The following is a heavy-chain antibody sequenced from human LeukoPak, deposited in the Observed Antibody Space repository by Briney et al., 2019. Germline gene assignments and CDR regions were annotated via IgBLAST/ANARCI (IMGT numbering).Heavy chain of an antibody. D-gene: IGHD6-13*01. V-gene: IGHV4-59*01. CDR2: IYYSGTT. CDR1: GGSISGYY. Sequence: PSETLSLTCTVSGGSISGYYWSWIRQPPGKGLEWIGYIYYSGTTNYNPSLKSRVTISVDTSKNQFSLKLSSVTAADTAVYYCARGIPYSSSWAFDHWGQGTLVTVSS. J-gene: IGHJ4*02. CDR3: ARGIPYSSSWAFDH.